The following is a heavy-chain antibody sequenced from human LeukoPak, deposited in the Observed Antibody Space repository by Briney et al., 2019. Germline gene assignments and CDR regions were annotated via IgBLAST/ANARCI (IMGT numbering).Heavy chain of an antibody. CDR2: IYHSGST. CDR3: ASLSITRIVVVIHDAFDI. V-gene: IGHV4-38-2*02. J-gene: IGHJ3*02. Sequence: PSETLSLTCTVSGYSISSGYYWGWIRQPPGKGLEWIGSIYHSGSTYYNPSLKSRVTITVDTSKNQFSLKLSSVTAADTAVYYCASLSITRIVVVIHDAFDIWGQGTMVTVSS. CDR1: GYSISSGYY. D-gene: IGHD3-22*01.